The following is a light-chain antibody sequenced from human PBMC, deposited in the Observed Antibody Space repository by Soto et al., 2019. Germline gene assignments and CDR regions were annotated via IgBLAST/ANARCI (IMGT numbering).Light chain of an antibody. CDR1: QSISSW. CDR2: DAS. V-gene: IGKV1-5*01. J-gene: IGKJ1*01. Sequence: DIQMTQSPSTLSASVGDRVTITCRASQSISSWLAWYQQKPGKAPKLLIYDASSLESGVPSRINGSGSGTEFTLTITSLQPDDSATYYCQQYNAYSSTFGHGTKVDI. CDR3: QQYNAYSST.